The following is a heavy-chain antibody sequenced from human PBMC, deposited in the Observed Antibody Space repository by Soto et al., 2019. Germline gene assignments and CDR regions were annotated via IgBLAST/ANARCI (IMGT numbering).Heavy chain of an antibody. CDR2: IIPVYGTE. CDR3: ARESGDYVNTNYFYYGMDV. CDR1: GGTLRNYA. J-gene: IGHJ6*02. V-gene: IGHV1-69*01. Sequence: QVQLVQSGAEVKKPGSSVKVSCKASGGTLRNYAFSWVRQAPGQGLEWMGSIIPVYGTENNAQKFQGRVSIAADESTNTVYMELSSLRSEDTAMYYCARESGDYVNTNYFYYGMDVWGQGTAVIVSS. D-gene: IGHD4-17*01.